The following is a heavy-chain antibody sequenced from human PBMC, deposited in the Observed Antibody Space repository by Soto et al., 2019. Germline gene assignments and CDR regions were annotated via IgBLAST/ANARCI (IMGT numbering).Heavy chain of an antibody. V-gene: IGHV4-31*03. D-gene: IGHD2-15*01. CDR3: ARGSVVAATLFDY. J-gene: IGHJ4*02. CDR2: IYYSGST. Sequence: QVQLQESGPGLVEPSQTLSLTCTVSGGSISSGGYYWSWIRQHPGKGVEWIGYIYYSGSTYYNPSLKSRVTISVDTSKNQFSLKLSSVTAADTAVYYCARGSVVAATLFDYWGQGTLVTVSS. CDR1: GGSISSGGYY.